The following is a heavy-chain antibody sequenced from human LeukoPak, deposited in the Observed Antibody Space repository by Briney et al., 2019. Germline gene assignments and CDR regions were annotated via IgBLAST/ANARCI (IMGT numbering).Heavy chain of an antibody. D-gene: IGHD5-12*01. Sequence: SETLSLTCTVSGGSISTYYWSWFRQPPGKGLEWIGYIYYSGYTNYIPSLKSRATISLDTSKNQFSLSLSSVTAADTAVYYCARGNLVATLYFDYWGQGALVTVSS. V-gene: IGHV4-59*01. CDR1: GGSISTYY. CDR3: ARGNLVATLYFDY. J-gene: IGHJ4*02. CDR2: IYYSGYT.